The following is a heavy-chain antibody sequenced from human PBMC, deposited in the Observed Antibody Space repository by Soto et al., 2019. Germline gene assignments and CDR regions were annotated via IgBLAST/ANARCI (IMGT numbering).Heavy chain of an antibody. CDR3: ARDRCTGTSCYGKYFHN. V-gene: IGHV1-18*01. Sequence: QVPLVQSGAEVKKPGASVKVSCKASGYSFTSYGISWVRQAPGQGLEWMGWISGCTSDTTYGQKLHGRATITTDTPTSTVYIELRTLRSDDTAVYYCARDRCTGTSCYGKYFHNWGQGTLVTVSS. CDR1: GYSFTSYG. CDR2: ISGCTSDT. J-gene: IGHJ4*02. D-gene: IGHD2-2*01.